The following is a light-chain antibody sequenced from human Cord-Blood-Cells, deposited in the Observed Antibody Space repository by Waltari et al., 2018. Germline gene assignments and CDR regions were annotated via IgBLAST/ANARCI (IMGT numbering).Light chain of an antibody. CDR1: SSDVGRYNL. CDR3: CSYAGSSNWV. Sequence: QSALTQPASVSGSPGQSITLSCTGTSSDVGRYNLVSWYQQHPGKAPKLMIYEGSKRPSGVSNRFSGSKSGNTASLTISGLQAEDEADYYCCSYAGSSNWVFGGGTKLTVL. J-gene: IGLJ3*02. CDR2: EGS. V-gene: IGLV2-23*01.